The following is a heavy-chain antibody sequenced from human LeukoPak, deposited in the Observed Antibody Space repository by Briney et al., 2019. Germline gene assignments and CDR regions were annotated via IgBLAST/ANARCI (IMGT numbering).Heavy chain of an antibody. Sequence: SQTLSLTCAISGDSVSSNSAAWNWLRQSPSRGLEWLGSTYYRSKWYNDYAVSVKSRITINPDTSKNQFSLQLNSVTPEDTAVYYCAREGEQLTPFDYWGQGTLVTVSS. V-gene: IGHV6-1*01. J-gene: IGHJ4*02. CDR2: TYYRSKWYN. CDR1: GDSVSSNSAA. D-gene: IGHD6-13*01. CDR3: AREGEQLTPFDY.